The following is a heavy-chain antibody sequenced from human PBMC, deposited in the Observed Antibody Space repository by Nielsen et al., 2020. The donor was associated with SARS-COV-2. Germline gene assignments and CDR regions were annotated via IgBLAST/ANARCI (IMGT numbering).Heavy chain of an antibody. Sequence: APVKVSCKASGYTFTSYAMNWVRQAPGQGLEWMGWINTNTGNPTYAQGFTGRFVFSLDTSVSTAYLQISSLKAEDTAVYYCARDSWDNWNYASGYYYGMDVWGQGTTVTVSS. CDR1: GYTFTSYA. J-gene: IGHJ6*02. V-gene: IGHV7-4-1*02. D-gene: IGHD1-7*01. CDR2: INTNTGNP. CDR3: ARDSWDNWNYASGYYYGMDV.